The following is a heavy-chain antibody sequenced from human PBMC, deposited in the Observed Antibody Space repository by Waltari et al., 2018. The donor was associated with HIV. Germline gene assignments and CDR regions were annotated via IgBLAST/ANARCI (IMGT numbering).Heavy chain of an antibody. J-gene: IGHJ4*02. V-gene: IGHV3-53*01. CDR3: ARWTGTYYDS. D-gene: IGHD3-10*01. CDR2: AYNDGTT. Sequence: EVQLVESGGGLIQSGGSLRSSCVASGVSVTTNYMSWVRQAPGKGLEWVSMAYNDGTTHYADSVRGRFSIARDNSQNTLFLQMNSLRVDDTAVYYCARWTGTYYDSWGQGTLVTVSS. CDR1: GVSVTTNY.